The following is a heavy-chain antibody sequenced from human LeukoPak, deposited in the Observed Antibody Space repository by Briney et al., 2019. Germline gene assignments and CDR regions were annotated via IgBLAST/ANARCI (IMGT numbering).Heavy chain of an antibody. D-gene: IGHD3-10*01. CDR3: ARLELTMVRGVIGAFDI. V-gene: IGHV1-18*04. CDR1: GDTFTSYG. CDR2: ISAYNGHT. J-gene: IGHJ3*02. Sequence: ASVKVSCKASGDTFTSYGISWVRQAPGQGLEWGGCISAYNGHTNYTQTLQGRGTMTTDTSTSTAYMEMRSLRSADTAVYYCARLELTMVRGVIGAFDIWGQGTMVTVSS.